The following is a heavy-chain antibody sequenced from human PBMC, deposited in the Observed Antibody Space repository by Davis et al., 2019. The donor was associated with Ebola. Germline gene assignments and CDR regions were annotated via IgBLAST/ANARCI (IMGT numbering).Heavy chain of an antibody. CDR3: ARVVVVGATHGSTYYYGMDV. V-gene: IGHV4/OR15-8*01. Sequence: ESLKISCAASGFTVRSTYMSWVRQAPGKGLEWIGEIYHSGSTNYNPSLKSRVTISVDKSKNQFSLKLSSVTAADTAVYYCARVVVVGATHGSTYYYGMDVWGQGTTVTVSS. D-gene: IGHD2-15*01. J-gene: IGHJ6*02. CDR1: GFTVRSTYM. CDR2: IYHSGST.